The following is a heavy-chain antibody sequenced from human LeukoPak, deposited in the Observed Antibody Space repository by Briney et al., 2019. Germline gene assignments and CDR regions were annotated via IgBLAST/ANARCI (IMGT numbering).Heavy chain of an antibody. D-gene: IGHD3-16*01. V-gene: IGHV3-74*01. Sequence: PGGSLRLSCAASGFTFSSYWMHWVRQAPGKGLVWVSRINTDGSRTSYADSVKGRFTISRDNAKNTLYLQMNSLRAEDTAVYYCARHRGVYYMDVWGKGTTVTISS. CDR3: ARHRGVYYMDV. J-gene: IGHJ6*03. CDR1: GFTFSSYW. CDR2: INTDGSRT.